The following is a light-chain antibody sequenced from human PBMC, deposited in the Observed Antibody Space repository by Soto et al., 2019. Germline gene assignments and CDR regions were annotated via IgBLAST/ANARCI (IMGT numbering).Light chain of an antibody. CDR3: QQTYRTPLT. CDR1: QDISGR. CDR2: AAS. J-gene: IGKJ4*01. V-gene: IGKV1-12*01. Sequence: IQMTQSPSSVSASVGDRVTVTCRASQDISGRLAWYQQKPGKAPKLLIYAASSLHSGVPSRFSGSGSGTDFTLTISSLQPEDFATYSCQQTYRTPLTFGGGTKVDNK.